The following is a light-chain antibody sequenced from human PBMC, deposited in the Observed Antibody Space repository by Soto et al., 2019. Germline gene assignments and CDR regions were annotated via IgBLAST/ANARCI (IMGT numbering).Light chain of an antibody. CDR1: NSDVGAYPY. CDR2: EVA. Sequence: QSVLTQPASVSGSPGQSITISCTGTNSDVGAYPYVSWYQQHPGNAPKLLIYEVADRPSGVSDRFSGSKSGNTASLTISALQAEDEAVYYCSSYATSGTNVIFGGGTKATVL. J-gene: IGLJ2*01. V-gene: IGLV2-14*03. CDR3: SSYATSGTNVI.